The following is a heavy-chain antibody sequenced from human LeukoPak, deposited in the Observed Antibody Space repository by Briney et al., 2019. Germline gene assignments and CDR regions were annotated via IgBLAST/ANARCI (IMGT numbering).Heavy chain of an antibody. CDR2: ISGSGGST. CDR1: GFTFSSYA. Sequence: GGSLRLSCAASGFTFSSYAMSWVRQAPGKGLEWVSAISGSGGSTYYADSVKGRFTMSRDNSKNTLYLQVNSLRAEDTAVYYCAKGNTMVRGPKGAFDIWGQGTMVTVSS. V-gene: IGHV3-23*01. D-gene: IGHD3-10*01. J-gene: IGHJ3*02. CDR3: AKGNTMVRGPKGAFDI.